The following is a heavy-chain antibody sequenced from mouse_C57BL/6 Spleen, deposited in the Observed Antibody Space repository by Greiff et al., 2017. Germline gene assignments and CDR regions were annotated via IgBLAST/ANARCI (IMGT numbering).Heavy chain of an antibody. D-gene: IGHD3-3*01. CDR1: GYTFTSYW. Sequence: QVQLQQSGAELVKPGASVKLSCKASGYTFTSYWMHWVKQRPGQGLEWIGMIHPNSGSTNYNEKFKSKATLTVDKSSSTAYMQLSSLTSEDSAVYYCAPPGTPSYGYFDVWGTGTMVTVSA. V-gene: IGHV1-64*01. CDR3: APPGTPSYGYFDV. J-gene: IGHJ1*03. CDR2: IHPNSGST.